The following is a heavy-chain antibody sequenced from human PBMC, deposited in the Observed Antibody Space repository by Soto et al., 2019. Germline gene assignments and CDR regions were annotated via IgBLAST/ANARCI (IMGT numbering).Heavy chain of an antibody. J-gene: IGHJ4*02. Sequence: QVQLQQWGAGLLKPSETLSLTCAVYGGSFSRYYWSWIRQPPGKGLEWIGEINHSGSTNYNPSLKSRVTISVDTSKKQFSLKLSSVTAADTAVYYCARARRVFGYWGQGTLVTVSS. V-gene: IGHV4-34*01. CDR2: INHSGST. CDR3: ARARRVFGY. CDR1: GGSFSRYY.